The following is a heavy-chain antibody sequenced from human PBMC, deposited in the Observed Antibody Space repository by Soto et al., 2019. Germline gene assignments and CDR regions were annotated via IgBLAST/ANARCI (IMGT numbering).Heavy chain of an antibody. J-gene: IGHJ5*02. CDR1: GGSVSDKTNY. V-gene: IGHV4-30-2*02. D-gene: IGHD3-3*01. Sequence: LSLTCSVSGGSVSDKTNYWSWIRRPRGKGLEWIGYIYHSGSTDYNPSLKSRVTISVDRSKNQFSLRLSSVTAADTAIYYCATRITVFGLLIPPFDPWGQATQVTVSS. CDR2: IYHSGST. CDR3: ATRITVFGLLIPPFDP.